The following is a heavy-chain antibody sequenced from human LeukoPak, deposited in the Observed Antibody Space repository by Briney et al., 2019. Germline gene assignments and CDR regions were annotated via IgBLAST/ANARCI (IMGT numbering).Heavy chain of an antibody. J-gene: IGHJ4*02. CDR3: ARSSPDYSYGFVYDY. D-gene: IGHD5-18*01. Sequence: GESLKISCKGSGYCFTSYWIGWVRQMAGKVLEWMGIIYPGDSDTRYSPSFQGQVTISADKSISTAYLQWSSLKVSDTAMYYCARSSPDYSYGFVYDYWGQGTLVTVSS. CDR1: GYCFTSYW. CDR2: IYPGDSDT. V-gene: IGHV5-51*01.